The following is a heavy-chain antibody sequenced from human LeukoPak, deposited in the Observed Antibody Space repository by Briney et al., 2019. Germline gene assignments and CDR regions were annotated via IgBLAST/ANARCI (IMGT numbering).Heavy chain of an antibody. V-gene: IGHV3-23*01. D-gene: IGHD6-19*01. CDR2: INDSGGST. Sequence: GGSLRLSCAASGFTFSNYAMSWVRQAPGKGPEWVSAINDSGGSTYYADSVKGRFTISRDNSKNTLYLQMNSLRAEDTAVYYCAKPAISSRGWYYDYWGQGTLVTVSS. J-gene: IGHJ4*02. CDR3: AKPAISSRGWYYDY. CDR1: GFTFSNYA.